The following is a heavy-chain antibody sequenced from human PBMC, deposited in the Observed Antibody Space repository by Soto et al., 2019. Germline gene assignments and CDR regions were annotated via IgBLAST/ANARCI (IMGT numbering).Heavy chain of an antibody. CDR1: GGSFSGYY. Sequence: NPSETLSLTCAVYGGSFSGYYWSWIRQPPGKGLEWIGEINHSGSTNYNPSLKSRVTISVDTSKNQFSLKLSSVTAADTAVYYCARGYSSSWFNYFDYWGQGTLVTVSS. V-gene: IGHV4-34*01. D-gene: IGHD6-13*01. J-gene: IGHJ4*02. CDR3: ARGYSSSWFNYFDY. CDR2: INHSGST.